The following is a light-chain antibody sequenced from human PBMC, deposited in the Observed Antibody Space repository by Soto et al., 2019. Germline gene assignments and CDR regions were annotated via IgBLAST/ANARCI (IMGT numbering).Light chain of an antibody. CDR1: RSISSW. Sequence: DIPMTQSPSTLSASVGDRVTITCRASRSISSWLAWYQQRPGKAPKILIYKASTLQSGVPSRFRGSGSGTEFTLTISRLQPDDIATYYCQQYHSYSRTFGQGTKVDI. CDR3: QQYHSYSRT. V-gene: IGKV1-5*03. CDR2: KAS. J-gene: IGKJ1*01.